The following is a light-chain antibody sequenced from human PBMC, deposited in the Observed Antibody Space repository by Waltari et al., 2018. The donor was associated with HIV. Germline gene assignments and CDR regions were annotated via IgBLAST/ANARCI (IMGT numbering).Light chain of an antibody. Sequence: LVMTHSPAPVSVSTGQRAPLACRASQSLSSNLAWYQQKPGQAPRLLSYGASTRAIGVSARCSGSGSGTEFTLTISSLQSEDFGVYYCQQYNNWPQTWPPGTFGQGTKVEIK. J-gene: IGKJ1*01. CDR2: GAS. CDR1: QSLSSN. V-gene: IGKV3-15*01. CDR3: QQYNNWPQTWPPGT.